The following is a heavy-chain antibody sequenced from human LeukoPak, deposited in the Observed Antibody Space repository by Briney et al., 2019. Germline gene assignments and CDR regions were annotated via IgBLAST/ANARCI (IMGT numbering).Heavy chain of an antibody. V-gene: IGHV1-8*01. CDR3: AREVGDFWREEANWFDP. J-gene: IGHJ5*02. CDR2: MNPNSGNT. D-gene: IGHD3-3*01. Sequence: PGASVKVSCKASGYTFTSYDINWVRQATGQGLEWMGWMNPNSGNTGYAQKFQGRVTMTRNTSISTAYMELSSLRSEDTAVYYCAREVGDFWREEANWFDPWGQGTLVTVSS. CDR1: GYTFTSYD.